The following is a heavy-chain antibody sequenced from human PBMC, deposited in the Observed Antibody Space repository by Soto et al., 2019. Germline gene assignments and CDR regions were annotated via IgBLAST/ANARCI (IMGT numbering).Heavy chain of an antibody. CDR2: IIPIFGTA. V-gene: IGHV1-69*06. Sequence: ASVKFSCKASGGTFSSYAISWVRQAPGQGLEWMGGIIPIFGTANYAQKFQGRVTITADKSTSTAYMELSSLRSEDTAVYYCARTALIYDSSGYYYGWGQGTLVTVSS. CDR1: GGTFSSYA. D-gene: IGHD3-22*01. J-gene: IGHJ4*02. CDR3: ARTALIYDSSGYYYG.